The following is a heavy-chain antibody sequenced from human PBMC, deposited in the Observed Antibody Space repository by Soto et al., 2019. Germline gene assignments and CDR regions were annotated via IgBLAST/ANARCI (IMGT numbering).Heavy chain of an antibody. Sequence: KPSETLSLTCSVYGGSFSGYYWSWIRQPPGKGLEWIGEINHSGSTNYNPSLKSRVTISVGTSKNQFSLKLSSVTAADTAVYYCARGTRGIFGVVSGRPLDYWGQGTLVTVSS. CDR2: INHSGST. CDR3: ARGTRGIFGVVSGRPLDY. J-gene: IGHJ4*02. V-gene: IGHV4-34*01. D-gene: IGHD3-3*01. CDR1: GGSFSGYY.